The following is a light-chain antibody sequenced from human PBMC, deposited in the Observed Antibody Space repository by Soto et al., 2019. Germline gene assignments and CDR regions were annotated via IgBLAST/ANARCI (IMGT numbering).Light chain of an antibody. CDR1: QGISTY. CDR2: AAS. V-gene: IGKV1-39*01. CDR3: QQSYSTTWT. Sequence: DIQITQSPATLSSSVRERFTITCRASQGISTYLNWYQQKPGKAPKLLIYAASSLQSGVPSRFSGSGSETDFTLTISSLQPEDFATYSCQQSYSTTWTFGQGTKVDIK. J-gene: IGKJ1*01.